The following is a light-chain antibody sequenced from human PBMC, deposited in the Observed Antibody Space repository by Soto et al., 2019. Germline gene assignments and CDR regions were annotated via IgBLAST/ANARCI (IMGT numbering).Light chain of an antibody. CDR3: SSYTSSSTWV. J-gene: IGLJ1*01. V-gene: IGLV2-14*01. CDR2: DVS. Sequence: QSVLTQPASVSGSPGQSITISCTGTSSDVGGYNYVSWYQQHPGKAPKLMIYDVSNRPSGVSNRFSGSKSGNTASLTISGLQAEDEADYYCSSYTSSSTWVFGTGTEVTVL. CDR1: SSDVGGYNY.